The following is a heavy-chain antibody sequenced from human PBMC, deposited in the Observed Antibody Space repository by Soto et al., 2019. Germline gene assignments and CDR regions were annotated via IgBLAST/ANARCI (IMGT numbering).Heavy chain of an antibody. CDR3: ARVRDSSGYGLDY. J-gene: IGHJ4*02. D-gene: IGHD3-22*01. Sequence: QVQLQESGPGLVKPSQTLSLTCTVSGGSISSGGYYWSWIRQHPGKGLEWIGYIYYSVSTYYNPSLMSRVTIAGDTSKNQFSLKLGSVTAADTTVYYCARVRDSSGYGLDYWGQGTLVTVSS. CDR1: GGSISSGGYY. V-gene: IGHV4-31*03. CDR2: IYYSVST.